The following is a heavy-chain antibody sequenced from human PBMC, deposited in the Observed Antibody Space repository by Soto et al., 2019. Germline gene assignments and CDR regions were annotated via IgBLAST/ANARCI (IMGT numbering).Heavy chain of an antibody. CDR2: IYSGGST. V-gene: IGHV3-53*01. Sequence: PGGSLRLSCAASGFTVSSNYMSWVRQAPGKGLEWVSVIYSGGSTYYADSVKGRFTISRDNSKNTLYLQMNSLRAEDTAVYYCARESLQFYDSDGLHASWGPGTLVTVSS. J-gene: IGHJ4*02. CDR3: ARESLQFYDSDGLHAS. D-gene: IGHD3-22*01. CDR1: GFTVSSNY.